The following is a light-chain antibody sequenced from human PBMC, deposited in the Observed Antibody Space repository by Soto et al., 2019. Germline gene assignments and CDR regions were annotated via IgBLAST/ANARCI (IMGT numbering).Light chain of an antibody. CDR2: AAS. V-gene: IGKV3-20*01. CDR1: QSVSSSY. J-gene: IGKJ2*01. CDR3: QQYDSPPLYI. Sequence: EIVLTQSPGTLSLSPGERATLFCRASQSVSSSYLAWYQQKPGQAPRLLISAASNRATGIPDRFSGSGSGTDFTHTISRLEPEDFSVYYCQQYDSPPLYIFGQGTKLEIK.